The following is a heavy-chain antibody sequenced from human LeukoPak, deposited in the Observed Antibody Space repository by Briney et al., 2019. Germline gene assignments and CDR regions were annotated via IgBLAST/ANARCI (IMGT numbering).Heavy chain of an antibody. CDR3: ARDRGGHFGDYHYFDY. Sequence: SETLSLTCTVSGGSISRGSYSWSWIRQPAGKGLEWIGRIYGSGSANYNLSLKSRVTMSVDTSKNQFSLKLSSVTAADTAVYYCARDRGGHFGDYHYFDYWGQGTLVTVSS. V-gene: IGHV4-61*02. CDR2: IYGSGSA. J-gene: IGHJ4*02. D-gene: IGHD4-17*01. CDR1: GGSISRGSYS.